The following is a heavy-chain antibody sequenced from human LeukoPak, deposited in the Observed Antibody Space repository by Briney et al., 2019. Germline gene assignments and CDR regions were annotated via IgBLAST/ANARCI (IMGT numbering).Heavy chain of an antibody. Sequence: GESLKISCEGSGYSFSDYWIGWVRQRPGKGLEWMGIIYPGDSDTRYSPSFQDQVTMSVDESINTAYLQWSSLKASDTAMYYCATYGGDTNWFDPWGQGTLVTVSS. CDR1: GYSFSDYW. J-gene: IGHJ5*02. CDR2: IYPGDSDT. D-gene: IGHD2-21*02. CDR3: ATYGGDTNWFDP. V-gene: IGHV5-51*01.